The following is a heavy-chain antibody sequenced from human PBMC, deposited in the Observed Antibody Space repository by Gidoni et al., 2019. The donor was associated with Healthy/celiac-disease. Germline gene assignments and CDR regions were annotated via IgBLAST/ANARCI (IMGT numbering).Heavy chain of an antibody. CDR3: ATGFGELLYYYFDY. Sequence: QVQLVESGGGVVQPGRSLRLSCSHSGFTFLSYGMHWVRQPPGKGLGWVAVISYDGSNKYHADSVNGRFTISRDNSKNTLYLQMNSLRAEDTAVYYCATGFGELLYYYFDYWGQGTLVTVSS. J-gene: IGHJ4*02. CDR1: GFTFLSYG. D-gene: IGHD3-10*01. V-gene: IGHV3-30*03. CDR2: ISYDGSNK.